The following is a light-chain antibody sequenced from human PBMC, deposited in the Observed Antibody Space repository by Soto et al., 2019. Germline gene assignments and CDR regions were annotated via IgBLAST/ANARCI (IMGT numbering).Light chain of an antibody. V-gene: IGKV3-11*01. CDR1: ESLGKT. Sequence: EIVLTQSPATLSLSPGDRATLSCRASESLGKTLAWYQQKPGQAPRLLIYDVFKRVTGIPARFSGSGSGTDFTLTISSLEPEDCAVYYCQQRNTWPLTFGGGTKVDIK. CDR2: DVF. CDR3: QQRNTWPLT. J-gene: IGKJ4*01.